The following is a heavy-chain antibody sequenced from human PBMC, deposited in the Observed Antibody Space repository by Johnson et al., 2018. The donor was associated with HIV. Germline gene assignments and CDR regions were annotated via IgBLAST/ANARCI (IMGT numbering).Heavy chain of an antibody. CDR2: INVDVSRT. V-gene: IGHV3-74*01. CDR3: ARDYRYGGNSAFDI. J-gene: IGHJ3*02. Sequence: MQLVESGGGLVQPGGSLRLSCAASGFTVSSNYMSWVRQAPGKGLVWVSRINVDVSRTSYADSVKGLFTIARDNAQNTLYLQMNSLRAEDTAVYYCARDYRYGGNSAFDIWGQGTMVTVSS. D-gene: IGHD4-23*01. CDR1: GFTVSSNY.